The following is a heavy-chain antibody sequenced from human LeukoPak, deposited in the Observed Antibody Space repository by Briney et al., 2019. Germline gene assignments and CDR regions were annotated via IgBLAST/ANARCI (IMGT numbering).Heavy chain of an antibody. CDR1: GGTFSSYA. CDR2: IIPIFGTA. D-gene: IGHD3-16*01. Sequence: SVKVSCKASGGTFSSYAISWVRQAPGQGLEWMGGIIPIFGTANYAQKFQGRVTITTDESTSTAYMELSSLRSEDTAVYYCARGALKHYYMDVWGKGTTVTVSS. CDR3: ARGALKHYYMDV. J-gene: IGHJ6*03. V-gene: IGHV1-69*05.